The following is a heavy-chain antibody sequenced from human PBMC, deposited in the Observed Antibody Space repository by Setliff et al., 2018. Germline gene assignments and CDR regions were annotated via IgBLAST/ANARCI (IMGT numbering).Heavy chain of an antibody. V-gene: IGHV1-3*01. Sequence: ASVKVSCKASGYTFTSYAMHWVRQAPGQRLEWMGWXXXXXXXXXXXXXXXXXVXXXRDTXXXTAYMELSSLRSEDTAVYYCARDRVPPLFGVGSYYYMDVWGKGTTVTVSS. CDR3: ARDRVPPLFGVGSYYYMDV. CDR1: GYTFTSYA. D-gene: IGHD3-3*01. CDR2: XXXXXXXX. J-gene: IGHJ6*03.